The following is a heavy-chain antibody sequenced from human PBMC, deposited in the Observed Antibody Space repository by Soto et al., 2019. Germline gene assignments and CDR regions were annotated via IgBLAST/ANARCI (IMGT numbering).Heavy chain of an antibody. J-gene: IGHJ6*02. CDR1: GFTFSSCG. Sequence: GGSLRLSCAASGFTFSSCGMHWVRQAPGKGLEWVAVISHDGSNKLYADSVKGRFTISRDNSKNRLYLQMNSLRAEDTAVYYCSGEDIVVVVAAQESTDGMDVWGQGATVTVSS. CDR3: SGEDIVVVVAAQESTDGMDV. V-gene: IGHV3-30*03. D-gene: IGHD2-15*01. CDR2: ISHDGSNK.